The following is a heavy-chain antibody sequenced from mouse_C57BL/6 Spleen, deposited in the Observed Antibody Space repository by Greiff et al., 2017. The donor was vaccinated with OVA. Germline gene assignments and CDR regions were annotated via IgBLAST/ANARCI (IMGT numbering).Heavy chain of an antibody. CDR3: ATSYYYGSKGDY. CDR2: IDPSDSYT. Sequence: VQLQQPGAELVKPGASVKLSCKASGYTFTSYWMPWVKQRPGQGLEWIGEIDPSDSYTNYNQKFKGKATLTVDTSSSTAYMQLSSLTSEDSAVYYCATSYYYGSKGDYWGQGTTLTVSS. D-gene: IGHD1-1*01. J-gene: IGHJ2*01. V-gene: IGHV1-50*01. CDR1: GYTFTSYW.